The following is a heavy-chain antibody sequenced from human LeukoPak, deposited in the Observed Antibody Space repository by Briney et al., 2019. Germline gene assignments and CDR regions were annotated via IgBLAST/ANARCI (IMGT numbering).Heavy chain of an antibody. CDR3: AKDTGTPGRFDY. Sequence: GGSLRLSCVASGFTYRRHSMNWVRQAPGKGLEWVSAISGSGGSTYYADSVKGRFTISRDNSKNTLYLQMNSLRAEDTAVYYCAKDTGTPGRFDYWGQGTTVTVSS. D-gene: IGHD1-1*01. V-gene: IGHV3-23*01. CDR1: GFTYRRHS. CDR2: ISGSGGST. J-gene: IGHJ4*03.